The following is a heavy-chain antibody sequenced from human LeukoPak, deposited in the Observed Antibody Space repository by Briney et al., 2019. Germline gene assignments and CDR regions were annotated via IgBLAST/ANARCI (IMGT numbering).Heavy chain of an antibody. Sequence: GASVKVSCKASGGTFSNHAISWVRQAPGQGLERMGKIIPILAIPNYAQKFQGRVTMTADKSTSTAYMELTSLRSEDTAVYYCARIPAGIDAFDIWGQGTVVTVSS. CDR1: GGTFSNHA. J-gene: IGHJ3*02. CDR3: ARIPAGIDAFDI. V-gene: IGHV1-69*04. D-gene: IGHD3-10*01. CDR2: IIPILAIP.